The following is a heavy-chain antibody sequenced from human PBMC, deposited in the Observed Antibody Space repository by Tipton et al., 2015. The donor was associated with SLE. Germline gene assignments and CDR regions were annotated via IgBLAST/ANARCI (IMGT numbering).Heavy chain of an antibody. V-gene: IGHV5-10-1*01. Sequence: VQLVQSGAEVKKPGESLKISCKGSGYSFTRYWIGWVRQMPGKGLEWMGRIDPSDSYTNYSPSFQGHVTISADKSISTAYLQWSSLKASDTAMYYCARVYGNYMDVWGKGTTVTVSS. J-gene: IGHJ6*03. CDR3: ARVYGNYMDV. CDR2: IDPSDSYT. CDR1: GYSFTRYW. D-gene: IGHD4-17*01.